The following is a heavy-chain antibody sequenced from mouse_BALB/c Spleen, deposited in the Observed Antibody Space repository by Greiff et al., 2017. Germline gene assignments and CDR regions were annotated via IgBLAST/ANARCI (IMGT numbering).Heavy chain of an antibody. D-gene: IGHD2-2*01. V-gene: IGHV1-20*02. CDR1: GYSFTGYF. Sequence: EVQLQQSGPELVKPGASVKISCKASGYSFTGYFMNWVMQSHGKSLEWIGRINPYNGDTFYNQKFKGKATLTVDKSSSTANMDLRSLASEESAVYYCARGYDYYAMDYWGQGTSVTVSS. CDR2: INPYNGDT. CDR3: ARGYDYYAMDY. J-gene: IGHJ4*01.